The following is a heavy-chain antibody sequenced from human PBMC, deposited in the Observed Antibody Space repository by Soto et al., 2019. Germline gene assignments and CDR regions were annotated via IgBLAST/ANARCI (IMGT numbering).Heavy chain of an antibody. CDR1: GFTFGDYA. CDR2: IRSKAYGGTT. Sequence: GGSLRLSCTTSGFTFGDYAMSWSRQAPGKGLEWVGVIRSKAYGGTTDYAASVKGRFTISRDDSKSIAYLQMNSLKSEDTGVYYCTKYAYTSRYAYYGMDVWGHGTTVTVSS. J-gene: IGHJ6*02. D-gene: IGHD6-13*01. V-gene: IGHV3-49*03. CDR3: TKYAYTSRYAYYGMDV.